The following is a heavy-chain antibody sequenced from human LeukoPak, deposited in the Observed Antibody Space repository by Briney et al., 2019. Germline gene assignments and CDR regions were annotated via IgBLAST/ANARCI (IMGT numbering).Heavy chain of an antibody. D-gene: IGHD3-16*01. CDR1: GFTFSNYN. Sequence: GGSLRLSYAASGFTFSNYNMNWVRQAPGKGLEWVSSISGSSSYIYYADSVKGRFTISRDNAKKSLYLQMNSPRAEDTALYYCAKGGRYVREFIDYWGQGTLVTVSS. CDR2: ISGSSSYI. V-gene: IGHV3-21*04. J-gene: IGHJ4*02. CDR3: AKGGRYVREFIDY.